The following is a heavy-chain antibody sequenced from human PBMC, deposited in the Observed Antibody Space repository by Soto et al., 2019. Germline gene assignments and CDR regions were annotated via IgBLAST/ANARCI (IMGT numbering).Heavy chain of an antibody. CDR1: GGSISSGGYS. CDR3: ARVWDSSGWYWFDP. Sequence: SETLSLTCAVSGGSISSGGYSWSWIRQPPGKGLEWIGYIYHSGSTYYNPSLKSRVTISVDRSKNQFSLKLSSVTAADTAVYYCARVWDSSGWYWFDPWGQGTLVTVS. J-gene: IGHJ5*02. CDR2: IYHSGST. V-gene: IGHV4-30-2*01. D-gene: IGHD6-19*01.